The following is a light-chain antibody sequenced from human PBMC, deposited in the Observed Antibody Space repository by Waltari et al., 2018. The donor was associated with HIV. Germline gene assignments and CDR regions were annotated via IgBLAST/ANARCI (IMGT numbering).Light chain of an antibody. J-gene: IGKJ1*01. V-gene: IGKV1-39*01. CDR1: QRISTY. Sequence: DIQMTQSPSSLSASIGDRVTITCRASQRISTYLNWYQQKPGKAPHLLIFAASNLQSGVPSRFSGRGSVTDFTLTISSLQPEDFATYYCQHSYISPWTFGQGTKVEI. CDR3: QHSYISPWT. CDR2: AAS.